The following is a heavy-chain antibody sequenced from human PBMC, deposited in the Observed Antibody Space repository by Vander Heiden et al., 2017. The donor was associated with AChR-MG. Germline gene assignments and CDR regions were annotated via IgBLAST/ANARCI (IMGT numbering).Heavy chain of an antibody. CDR1: GYTLTSYA. CDR3: ARKGYYHYHMDV. V-gene: IGHV7-4-1*02. Sequence: QVQLLQSGSGLKTPGASVKVSCKASGYTLTSYALNWVRQAPGQGLEWMGWINTNSGNPFYAQGFTGRFVFSLDTSVSTAYLQISSLRTDDTAVYYCARKGYYHYHMDVWGKGTTVTVSS. J-gene: IGHJ6*03. CDR2: INTNSGNP.